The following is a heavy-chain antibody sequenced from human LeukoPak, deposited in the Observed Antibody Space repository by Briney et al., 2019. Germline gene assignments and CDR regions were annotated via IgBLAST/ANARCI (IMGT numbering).Heavy chain of an antibody. CDR3: AVYHRSGWFLFDY. V-gene: IGHV3-23*01. CDR2: ISGSGGST. D-gene: IGHD6-19*01. J-gene: IGHJ4*02. CDR1: GFTFSSYA. Sequence: PGGSLRLSCAASGFTFSSYAMSWVRQAPGKGLEWVSAISGSGGSTYYADSVKGRFTISRDTSKNTLYLQMNSLRAEDTAVYYCAVYHRSGWFLFDYWGQGTLVTVSS.